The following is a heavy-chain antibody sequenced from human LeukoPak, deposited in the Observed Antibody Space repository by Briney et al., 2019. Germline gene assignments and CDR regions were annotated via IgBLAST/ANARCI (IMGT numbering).Heavy chain of an antibody. V-gene: IGHV4-39*07. CDR3: ARLYGSGSYWSSHPYYYYYYMDV. D-gene: IGHD3-10*01. CDR2: INHSGST. CDR1: GGSISSTSYY. J-gene: IGHJ6*03. Sequence: SETLSLTCVVSGGSISSTSYYWGWIRQPPGKGLEWIGEINHSGSTNYNPSLKSRVTISVDTSKNQFSLKLSSVTAADTAVYYCARLYGSGSYWSSHPYYYYYYMDVWGKGTTVTISS.